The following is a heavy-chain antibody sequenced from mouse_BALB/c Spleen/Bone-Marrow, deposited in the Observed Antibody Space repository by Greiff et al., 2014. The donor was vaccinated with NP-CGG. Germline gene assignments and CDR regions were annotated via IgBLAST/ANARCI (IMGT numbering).Heavy chain of an antibody. Sequence: QVQLQQSGPELVRPGVSVKISCKGSGYTFTDYAMHWAKQSHAKSLEWIGVISTYSGNTNYNQKFKGKATMTVDKSSSTAYMELARLTSEDSAIYYCARSGYGYDWFAYWGQGTLVTVSA. J-gene: IGHJ3*01. V-gene: IGHV1-67*01. CDR3: ARSGYGYDWFAY. CDR1: GYTFTDYA. D-gene: IGHD2-2*01. CDR2: ISTYSGNT.